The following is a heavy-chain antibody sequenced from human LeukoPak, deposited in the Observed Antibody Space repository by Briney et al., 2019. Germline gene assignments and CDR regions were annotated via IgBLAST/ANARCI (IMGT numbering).Heavy chain of an antibody. CDR2: ISGSGHRT. D-gene: IGHD6-13*01. J-gene: IGHJ6*03. V-gene: IGHV3-23*01. CDR3: AKVQANIAAAAYYYYYYYMDV. CDR1: GFTFSSYG. Sequence: PGGSLRLSCAASGFTFSSYGVSWVRQAPGKGLEWVSGISGSGHRTYYADSVKGRFTISRDNSKNTLYLQMNSLRAEDTAVYYCAKVQANIAAAAYYYYYYYMDVWGKGTTVTISS.